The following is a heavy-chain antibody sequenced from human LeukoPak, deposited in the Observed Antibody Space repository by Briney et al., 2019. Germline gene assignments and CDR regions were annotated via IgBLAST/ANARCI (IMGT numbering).Heavy chain of an antibody. CDR1: GFTFSSYA. J-gene: IGHJ4*02. CDR2: ISGSGVST. CDR3: VIHSGPRGY. Sequence: GGSLRLSCAASGFTFSSYAMSWVRQAPGKGLEWVSAISGSGVSTYYADSVKGRFTISRDNSKNTLYLQMNSLRADDTAVYYCVIHSGPRGYWGQGTLVTVSS. V-gene: IGHV3-23*01.